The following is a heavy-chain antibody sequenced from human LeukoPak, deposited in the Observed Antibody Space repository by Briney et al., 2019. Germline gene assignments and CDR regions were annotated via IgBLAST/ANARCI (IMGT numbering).Heavy chain of an antibody. J-gene: IGHJ6*03. CDR2: ISSSSSYI. D-gene: IGHD3-22*01. CDR3: ARLMTPYYYDSSGYYPSYYYYYYYMDV. V-gene: IGHV3-21*04. CDR1: GFTFSSYS. Sequence: SGGSLRLSCAASGFTFSSYSMNWVRQAPGKGLEWVSSISSSSSYIYYADSVKGRFTISRDNAKNSLYLQMNSLRAEDTAVYYCARLMTPYYYDSSGYYPSYYYYYYYMDVWGKGTTVTVSS.